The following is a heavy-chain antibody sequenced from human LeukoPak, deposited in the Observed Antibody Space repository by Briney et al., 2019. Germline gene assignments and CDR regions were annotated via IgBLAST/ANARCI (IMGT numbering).Heavy chain of an antibody. CDR3: ARTSFLYYYDSSGYQDY. Sequence: PGGSLRLSCAASGFTFSSYAMHWVRQAPGKGLEWVAVISYDGSNKYYADSVKGRFTISRDNSKNTQYLQMNSLRAEDTAVYYCARTSFLYYYDSSGYQDYWGQGTLVTVSS. V-gene: IGHV3-30*04. CDR1: GFTFSSYA. J-gene: IGHJ4*02. CDR2: ISYDGSNK. D-gene: IGHD3-22*01.